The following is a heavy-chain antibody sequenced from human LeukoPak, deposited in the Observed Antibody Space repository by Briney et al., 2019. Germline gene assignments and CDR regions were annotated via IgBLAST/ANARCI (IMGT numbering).Heavy chain of an antibody. V-gene: IGHV3-21*01. Sequence: GGSLRLSCAASGFTFSSYSMNWVRQAPGKGLEWVSSISSSGSYIYYADSVKGRFTISRDNAKNSLYLQMNSLRAEDTAVYYCARDRGTMVRGVISWNYWGQGTLVTVSS. CDR2: ISSSGSYI. D-gene: IGHD3-10*01. CDR1: GFTFSSYS. J-gene: IGHJ4*02. CDR3: ARDRGTMVRGVISWNY.